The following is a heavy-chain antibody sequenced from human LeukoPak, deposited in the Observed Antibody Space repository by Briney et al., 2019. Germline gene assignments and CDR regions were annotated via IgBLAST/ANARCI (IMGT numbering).Heavy chain of an antibody. D-gene: IGHD2-15*01. CDR3: ASISKLLPTPYYMDV. CDR2: IYYSGST. J-gene: IGHJ6*03. V-gene: IGHV4-59*08. Sequence: SETLSLTCTVSGGSISSYYWSWIRQPPGKGLEWIGYIYYSGSTNYNPSLKSRVTISVDTSNNQFSLNLSSVTATDTAVYYCASISKLLPTPYYMDVWGKGTTVTVSS. CDR1: GGSISSYY.